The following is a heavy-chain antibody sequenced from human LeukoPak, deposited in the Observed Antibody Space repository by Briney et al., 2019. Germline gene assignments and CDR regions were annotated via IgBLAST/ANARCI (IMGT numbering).Heavy chain of an antibody. V-gene: IGHV1-24*01. D-gene: IGHD5-18*01. CDR3: ATDLVDTAMVTNDY. CDR2: FDPEDGET. CDR1: GYTLTELS. Sequence: ASVKVSCKVSGYTLTELSMHWVRQAPGKGLEWMGGFDPEDGETIYAQKFQGRVTMTEDTSTDTAYMELSSLRSEDTAVYYCATDLVDTAMVTNDYWGQGTLVTVSS. J-gene: IGHJ4*02.